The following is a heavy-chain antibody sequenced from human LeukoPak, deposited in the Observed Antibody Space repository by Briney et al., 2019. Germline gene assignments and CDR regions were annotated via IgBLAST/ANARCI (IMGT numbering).Heavy chain of an antibody. CDR2: IYNSGHT. CDR3: ARAAVTTSRYFQH. CDR1: GGSISNYY. J-gene: IGHJ1*01. D-gene: IGHD4-17*01. V-gene: IGHV4-59*01. Sequence: SETLSLTCTVSGGSISNYYWSWIRQPPGKGPEWIGYIYNSGHTNYNPSLKSRVTISEDTSKNQLSLKLSSVTAADTAVYYCARAAVTTSRYFQHWGQGTLVTVSS.